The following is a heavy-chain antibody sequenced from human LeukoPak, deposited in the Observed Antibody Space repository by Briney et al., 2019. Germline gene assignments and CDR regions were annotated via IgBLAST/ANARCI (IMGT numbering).Heavy chain of an antibody. Sequence: PGGSLRLSCAASGFTFSSYSMNWVRQAPGKGLEWVSYISSSSSTIYYADSVKGRFTISRDNAKNSLYLQMNSLRAEDTAVYYCARDAAAMRYIPDRFDYWGQGALVTVSS. V-gene: IGHV3-48*01. D-gene: IGHD2-2*01. J-gene: IGHJ4*02. CDR1: GFTFSSYS. CDR2: ISSSSSTI. CDR3: ARDAAAMRYIPDRFDY.